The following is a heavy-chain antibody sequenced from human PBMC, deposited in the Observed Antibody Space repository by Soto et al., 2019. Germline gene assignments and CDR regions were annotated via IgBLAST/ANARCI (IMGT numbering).Heavy chain of an antibody. J-gene: IGHJ6*02. V-gene: IGHV1-46*01. CDR1: GYTFTSYY. CDR3: AVGGNYLSMDV. CDR2: INPDGGGT. Sequence: QVQLVQSGAEVKKPGASVKVSCKASGYTFTSYYMHWVRLAPGQGLEWMGIINPDGGGTSYAQHFQGRVTMNRDTSTSTVYMEMSSLRSEDTAVYYCAVGGNYLSMDVWGQGTTVTVSS. D-gene: IGHD4-4*01.